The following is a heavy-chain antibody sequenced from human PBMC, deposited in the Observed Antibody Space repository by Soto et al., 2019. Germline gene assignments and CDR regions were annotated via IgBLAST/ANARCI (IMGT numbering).Heavy chain of an antibody. J-gene: IGHJ6*02. CDR2: IYYSGST. CDR3: ARDKGMDV. V-gene: IGHV4-59*01. Sequence: TSETLSLTCTVSGGSISSYYWSWIRQPPGKGLEWIGYIYYSGSTNYNPSLKSRVTISVDTSKNQFSLKLSSVTAADTAVYYCARDKGMDVWGQGTTVTVSS. CDR1: GGSISSYY.